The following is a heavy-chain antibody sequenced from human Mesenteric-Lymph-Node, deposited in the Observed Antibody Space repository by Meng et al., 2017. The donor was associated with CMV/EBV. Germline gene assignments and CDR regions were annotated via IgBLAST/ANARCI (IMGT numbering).Heavy chain of an antibody. J-gene: IGHJ6*02. D-gene: IGHD3-10*01. CDR3: ARDSRGGWFGEISYYYYGMDV. CDR2: IYSAGNT. Sequence: LSLTCAASGFTVSSNYMSWVRQAPGKGLEWVSAIYSAGNTYYADSVKGRFTISRDNSKNTLYLQMNSLRVEDTAMYYCARDSRGGWFGEISYYYYGMDVWGQGTTVTVSS. CDR1: GFTVSSNY. V-gene: IGHV3-53*01.